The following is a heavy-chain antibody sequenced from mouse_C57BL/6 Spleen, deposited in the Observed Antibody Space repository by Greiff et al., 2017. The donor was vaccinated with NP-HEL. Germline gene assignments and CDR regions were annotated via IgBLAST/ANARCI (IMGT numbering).Heavy chain of an antibody. CDR1: GFTFSDYG. Sequence: DVKLVESGGGLVKPGGSLKLSCAASGFTFSDYGMHWVRQAPEKGLEWVAYISSGSSTIYYADTVKGRFTISRDNAKNTLFLQMTSLRSEDTAMYYCARGGPGYFDVWGTGTTVTVSS. CDR3: ARGGPGYFDV. V-gene: IGHV5-17*01. J-gene: IGHJ1*03. D-gene: IGHD3-3*01. CDR2: ISSGSSTI.